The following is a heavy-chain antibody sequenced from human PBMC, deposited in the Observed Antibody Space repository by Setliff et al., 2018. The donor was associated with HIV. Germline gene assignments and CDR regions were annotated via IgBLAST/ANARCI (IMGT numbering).Heavy chain of an antibody. D-gene: IGHD1-1*01. J-gene: IGHJ4*02. Sequence: GGSLRLSCAASGFTVSSNYMSWVRQAPGKGLEWVSVIYGGGTTHYADSVKGRFTISRDNAKNSLYLQMNSLRGEDTAVYYCARGRPTGCFDCWGQGTLVTVSS. V-gene: IGHV3-66*01. CDR2: IYGGGTT. CDR3: ARGRPTGCFDC. CDR1: GFTVSSNY.